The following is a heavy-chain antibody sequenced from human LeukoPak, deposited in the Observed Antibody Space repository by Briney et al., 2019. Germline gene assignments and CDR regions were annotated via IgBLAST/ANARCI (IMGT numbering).Heavy chain of an antibody. V-gene: IGHV3-53*01. CDR1: GFTVSSNY. Sequence: PGGSLRLSCAASGFTVSSNYMSWVRQAPGKGLEWVSVIYSGGSTYYADSVKGRFTISRDNSKNTLYLQMNSLRAEDTAVYYCARGRRWLDFDYWGQGTLVTVSS. D-gene: IGHD4-23*01. CDR3: ARGRRWLDFDY. CDR2: IYSGGST. J-gene: IGHJ4*02.